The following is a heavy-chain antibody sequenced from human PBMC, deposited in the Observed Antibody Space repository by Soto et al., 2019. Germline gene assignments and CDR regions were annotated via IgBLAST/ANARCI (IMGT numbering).Heavy chain of an antibody. J-gene: IGHJ3*02. CDR1: GYTFTSYG. CDR2: ISAYNGNT. CDR3: ARAVGYCSSTSCYRVAFDI. V-gene: IGHV1-18*01. D-gene: IGHD2-2*02. Sequence: ASVKVSCKASGYTFTSYGISWVRQAPGQRLEWMGWISAYNGNTNYAQKLQGRVTMTTDTSTSTAYMELRSLRSDDTAVYYCARAVGYCSSTSCYRVAFDIWGQGTMVTVSS.